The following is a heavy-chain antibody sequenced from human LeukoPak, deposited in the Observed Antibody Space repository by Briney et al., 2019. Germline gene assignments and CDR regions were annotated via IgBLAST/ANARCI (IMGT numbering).Heavy chain of an antibody. J-gene: IGHJ3*02. CDR2: ISYDGSNK. V-gene: IGHV3-30*18. D-gene: IGHD6-13*01. CDR3: AKSSSWYGFDAFDI. Sequence: GGSLRLSCAASGFTFSSYAMHWVRQAPGKGLEWVAVISYDGSNKYYADSVKGRFTISRDNSKNTLYLQMNSLRAEDTAVYYCAKSSSWYGFDAFDIWGQGTMVTVSS. CDR1: GFTFSSYA.